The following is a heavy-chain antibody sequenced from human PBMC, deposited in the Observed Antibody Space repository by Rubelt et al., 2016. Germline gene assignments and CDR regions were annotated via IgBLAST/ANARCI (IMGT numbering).Heavy chain of an antibody. J-gene: IGHJ4*02. V-gene: IGHV1-3*01. CDR1: GYTFTSYA. CDR2: INAGNGNT. CDR3: ARAQRIRLLMVYAPTFDY. Sequence: QVQLVQSGAEVKKPGASVKVSCKASGYTFTSYAMHWVRQAPGQRLEWMGWINAGNGNTKYSQKFQGRAPITRDTSARTAYMELSSLRSEDTAVYYCARAQRIRLLMVYAPTFDYWGQGTLVTVSS. D-gene: IGHD2-8*01.